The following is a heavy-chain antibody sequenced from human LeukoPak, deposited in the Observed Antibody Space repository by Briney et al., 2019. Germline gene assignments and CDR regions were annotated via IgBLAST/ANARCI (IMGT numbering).Heavy chain of an antibody. CDR2: INHSGST. CDR1: GGSFSGYY. D-gene: IGHD1-26*01. CDR3: ARPRIVGAPGYFQH. J-gene: IGHJ1*01. Sequence: SETLSLTCAVYGGSFSGYYWSWIRQPPGKGLEWIGEINHSGSTNYNPSLKSRVTISVDTSKNQSSLKLSSVTAADTAVYYCARPRIVGAPGYFQHWGQGTLVTVSS. V-gene: IGHV4-34*01.